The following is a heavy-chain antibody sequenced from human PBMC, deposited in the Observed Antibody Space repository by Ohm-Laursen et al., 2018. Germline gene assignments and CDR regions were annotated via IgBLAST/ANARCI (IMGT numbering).Heavy chain of an antibody. D-gene: IGHD2-8*01. V-gene: IGHV3-74*01. CDR2: INSDGSST. CDR3: ARDDGIYARRSGMDV. J-gene: IGHJ6*02. CDR1: GFTFSSYW. Sequence: SLRLSCTASGFTFSSYWMHWVRQAPGKGLVWVSRINSDGSSTSYADSVKGRFTISRDNAKNSLYLQMNSLRVEDTAIYYCARDDGIYARRSGMDVWGQGTAVTVSS.